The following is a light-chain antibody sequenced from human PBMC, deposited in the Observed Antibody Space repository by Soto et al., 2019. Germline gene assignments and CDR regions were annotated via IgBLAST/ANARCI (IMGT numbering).Light chain of an antibody. CDR3: QQYNSYRYT. Sequence: DIQMTQSPSTLSASVGDRVTITCRASQSISSWLAWYQQKPGKAPKLLIYKASSLESGVPSRFSGSGSGTEFTLTICSLQPDDFATYYCQQYNSYRYTFGQGTKLEIK. CDR1: QSISSW. V-gene: IGKV1-5*03. CDR2: KAS. J-gene: IGKJ2*01.